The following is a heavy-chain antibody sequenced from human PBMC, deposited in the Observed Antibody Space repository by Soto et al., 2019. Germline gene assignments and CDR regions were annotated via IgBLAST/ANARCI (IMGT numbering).Heavy chain of an antibody. J-gene: IGHJ5*02. Sequence: QVQLVQSGAEVKKPGSSVKVSCKASGGTFSSYAISWVRQAPGQGLEWMGGIIPIFGTANYAQKFQGRVTITADESTSTAYMELSSLRSEDTAVYYCARERPHPLNVAVTNWFDPWGQGTLVTVSS. V-gene: IGHV1-69*01. CDR1: GGTFSSYA. CDR2: IIPIFGTA. D-gene: IGHD6-19*01. CDR3: ARERPHPLNVAVTNWFDP.